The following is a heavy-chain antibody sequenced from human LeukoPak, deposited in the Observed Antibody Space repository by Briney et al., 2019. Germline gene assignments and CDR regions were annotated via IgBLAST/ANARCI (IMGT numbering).Heavy chain of an antibody. CDR2: INWNGGST. CDR3: ARGCNYYDSSGYGPNYYYYYMDV. CDR1: GFTFDDYG. V-gene: IGHV3-20*04. D-gene: IGHD3-22*01. Sequence: GGSLRLSCAASGFTFDDYGMSWVRQAPGKGLEWVSGINWNGGSTGYVDSVKGRFTISRDNAKSSLYLQMNSLRAEDTALYYCARGCNYYDSSGYGPNYYYYYMDVWGKGTTVTVSS. J-gene: IGHJ6*03.